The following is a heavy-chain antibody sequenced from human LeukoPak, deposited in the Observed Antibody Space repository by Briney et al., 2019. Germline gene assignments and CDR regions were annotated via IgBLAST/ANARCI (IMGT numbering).Heavy chain of an antibody. CDR1: GFTFSSYA. V-gene: IGHV3-23*01. J-gene: IGHJ4*02. CDR3: AKPWSGGDNFDY. D-gene: IGHD2-21*01. CDR2: ISGSGGST. Sequence: PGGSLRLSCAASGFTFSSYAMSWVRQAPGKGLEWVSAISGSGGSTYHADSVKGRFTISRDNSKNTLYLQMNSLRAEDTAVYYCAKPWSGGDNFDYWGQGTLVTVSS.